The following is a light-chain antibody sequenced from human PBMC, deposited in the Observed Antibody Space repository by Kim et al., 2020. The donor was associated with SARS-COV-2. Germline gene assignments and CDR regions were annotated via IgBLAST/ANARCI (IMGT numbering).Light chain of an antibody. CDR1: SPNIGAGYD. CDR2: ANI. J-gene: IGLJ3*02. CDR3: QSYDNSLSISV. Sequence: QRVTISCTGSSPNIGAGYDVHWYQQLPGAAPTLLIYANINRPPGVPDRFSGSKSGTSASLVITGLRAEDEGDYYCQSYDNSLSISVFGGGTQLTVL. V-gene: IGLV1-40*01.